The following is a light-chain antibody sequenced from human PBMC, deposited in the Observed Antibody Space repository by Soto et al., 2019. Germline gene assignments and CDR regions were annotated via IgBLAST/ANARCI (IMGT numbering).Light chain of an antibody. CDR2: AAS. CDR1: QSISNY. Sequence: DIQMTQSPSSLSASVGDRVTITCRASQSISNYLNWYQQKPGKAPKLLIYAASSLQSGVPSGFSGSGSGTDFTLTISSLQPEDFATYYCQQSYSAPPTFGQGTKWIS. J-gene: IGKJ1*01. V-gene: IGKV1-39*01. CDR3: QQSYSAPPT.